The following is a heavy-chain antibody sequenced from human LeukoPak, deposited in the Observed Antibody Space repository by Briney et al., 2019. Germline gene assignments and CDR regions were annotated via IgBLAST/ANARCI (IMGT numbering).Heavy chain of an antibody. V-gene: IGHV4-4*07. J-gene: IGHJ5*02. Sequence: SGGSISXXXXXWIRXPAGXXXXXIGRIYTSGSTNYNPSLKSRVIMSVDTSKSQFSLKLNSVTAADTAVYYCARGLSSSWYWFDPWGQGTLVTVSS. CDR1: GGSISXXX. D-gene: IGHD6-13*01. CDR2: IYTSGST. CDR3: ARGLSSSWYWFDP.